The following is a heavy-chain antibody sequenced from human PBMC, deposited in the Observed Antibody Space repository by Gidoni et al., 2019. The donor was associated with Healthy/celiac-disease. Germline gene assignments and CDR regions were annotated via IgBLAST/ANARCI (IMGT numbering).Heavy chain of an antibody. CDR3: TRVYSSGWYFGY. D-gene: IGHD6-19*01. Sequence: EVQLVESGGGLVKPGRSLRLSCTASGFTFGAYAMSWFRQAPGKGLEWVGFIRSKAYGGTTEYAASVKGRFTISRDDSKSIAYLQMNSLKTEDTAVYYCTRVYSSGWYFGYWGQGTLVTVSS. V-gene: IGHV3-49*05. J-gene: IGHJ4*02. CDR1: GFTFGAYA. CDR2: IRSKAYGGTT.